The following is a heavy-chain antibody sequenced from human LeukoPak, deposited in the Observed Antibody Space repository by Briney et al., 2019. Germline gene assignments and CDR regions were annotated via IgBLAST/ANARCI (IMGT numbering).Heavy chain of an antibody. V-gene: IGHV1-69*05. CDR1: GGTFSSYA. CDR2: IIPIFGTA. J-gene: IGHJ6*03. CDR3: ARGNDFWSGTPHYYYMDV. D-gene: IGHD3-3*01. Sequence: GSSVKVSCKASGGTFSSYAISWVRQAPGQGLEWMGGIIPIFGTANYAQKFQGRVTITTDESTSTAYMELSSLRSEDTAVYYCARGNDFWSGTPHYYYMDVWGKGTTVTVSS.